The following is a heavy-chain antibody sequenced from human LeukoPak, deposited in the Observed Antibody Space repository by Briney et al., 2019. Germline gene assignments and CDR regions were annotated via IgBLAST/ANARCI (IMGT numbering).Heavy chain of an antibody. CDR2: MKPNSGNT. Sequence: ASVKVSCKASGYTFTSYDINWVRQATGQGLEWKGWMKPNSGNTGYAQKFQGRVTMPRNTSISTAYMELSSLRSEDTAVYYCARGWRIVVENAFDIWGQGTMVTVSS. D-gene: IGHD3-22*01. V-gene: IGHV1-8*01. J-gene: IGHJ3*02. CDR3: ARGWRIVVENAFDI. CDR1: GYTFTSYD.